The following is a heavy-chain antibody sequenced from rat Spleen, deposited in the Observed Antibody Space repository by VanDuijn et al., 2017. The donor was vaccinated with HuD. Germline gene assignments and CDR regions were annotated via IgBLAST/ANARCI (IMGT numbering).Heavy chain of an antibody. V-gene: IGHV3-3*01. CDR2: INSAGST. CDR3: AREGSFYYSGDPDWFAY. CDR1: GHSITSSYR. D-gene: IGHD1-1*01. Sequence: ELQLQESGPGPVKVSESLSLTCSVTGHSITSSYRWNWSRKFPGNKLAWMGYINSAGSTNYNPSLKSRISITRDTSKNQFFLQVNSVTTEDTATYYCAREGSFYYSGDPDWFAYWGQGTLVTVSS. J-gene: IGHJ3*01.